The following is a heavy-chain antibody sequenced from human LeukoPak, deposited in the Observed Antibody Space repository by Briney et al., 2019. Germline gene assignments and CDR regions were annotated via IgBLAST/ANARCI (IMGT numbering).Heavy chain of an antibody. CDR1: GGSISSYY. Sequence: PSETLSLTCTVSGGSISSYYWSWIRQPPGKGLEWIGYIYYSGSTNYSPSLKSRVTISVDTSKNQFSLKLSSVTAADTAVYYCARSSSAYFDYWGQGTLVTVSS. J-gene: IGHJ4*02. CDR2: IYYSGST. V-gene: IGHV4-59*01. CDR3: ARSSSAYFDY.